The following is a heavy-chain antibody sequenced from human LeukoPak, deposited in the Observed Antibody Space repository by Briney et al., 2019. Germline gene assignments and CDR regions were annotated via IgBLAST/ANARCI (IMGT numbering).Heavy chain of an antibody. Sequence: SETLSLTCTVSGGSISSSSYYWGWIRQPPGKGLEWIGSIYYSGSTYYNPSLKSRVTISVDTSKNQFPLKLSSVTAADTAVYYCARRSDYYDSSGYPGPYFDYWGQGTLVTVSS. D-gene: IGHD3-22*01. J-gene: IGHJ4*02. CDR1: GGSISSSSYY. V-gene: IGHV4-39*01. CDR2: IYYSGST. CDR3: ARRSDYYDSSGYPGPYFDY.